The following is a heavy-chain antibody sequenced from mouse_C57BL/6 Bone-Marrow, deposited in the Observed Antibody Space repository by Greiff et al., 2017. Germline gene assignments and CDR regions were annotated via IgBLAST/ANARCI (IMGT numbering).Heavy chain of an antibody. CDR1: GFTFSSYG. CDR2: ISSGGSYT. V-gene: IGHV5-6*01. Sequence: EVTLVESGGDLVKPGGSLKLSCAVSGFTFSSYGMSWVRQTPDKRLEWVATISSGGSYTYYPDSVKGRITISRDNAKNTLYLQMSTVKSEDTAIYYCARVHGSRFDYWGQGTTLTVSA. CDR3: ARVHGSRFDY. D-gene: IGHD1-1*01. J-gene: IGHJ2*01.